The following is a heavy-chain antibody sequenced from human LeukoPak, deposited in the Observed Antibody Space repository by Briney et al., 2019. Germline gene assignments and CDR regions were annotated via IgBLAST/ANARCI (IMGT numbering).Heavy chain of an antibody. V-gene: IGHV3-7*01. J-gene: IGHJ4*02. CDR3: ARIGYSSSSFDY. CDR1: GFTFSSYW. CDR2: INQAGSEK. D-gene: IGHD6-6*01. Sequence: GGSLRLSCAASGFTFSSYWMSWVRQGPGKGLEWVANINQAGSEKHYEDSVKGRFTISRDNARNSVYLQVNSLRVEDTAVFYCARIGYSSSSFDYWGQGTLVTVPS.